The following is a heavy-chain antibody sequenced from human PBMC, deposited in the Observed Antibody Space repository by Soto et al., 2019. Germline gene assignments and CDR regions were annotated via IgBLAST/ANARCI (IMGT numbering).Heavy chain of an antibody. D-gene: IGHD2-21*01. J-gene: IGHJ6*02. CDR3: VTQGVNNHYGMDV. CDR1: GVTFSSYE. Sequence: PGGSLRLSCAASGVTFSSYEMDWIRQAPGKGLQWVSYISSSGSNMYYADSAKGRFTISRDNAKNSLYLKMNSLRAEDTAVYYCVTQGVNNHYGMDVWGQGTTVTVSS. V-gene: IGHV3-48*03. CDR2: ISSSGSNM.